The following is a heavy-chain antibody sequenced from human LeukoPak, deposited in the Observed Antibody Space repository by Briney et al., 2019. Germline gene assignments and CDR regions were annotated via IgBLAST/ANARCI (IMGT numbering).Heavy chain of an antibody. J-gene: IGHJ4*02. V-gene: IGHV4-59*01. CDR2: IYYSGSS. D-gene: IGHD1-14*01. Sequence: SETLSLTCTVSSDSFSIYYWSWIRHPPGKGLEWIGYIYYSGSSNYNPSLKSRVTMSVDTSKRQFSLKVSSVTAADTAVYYCARTEYYFDHWGQGTLVTVSS. CDR1: SDSFSIYY. CDR3: ARTEYYFDH.